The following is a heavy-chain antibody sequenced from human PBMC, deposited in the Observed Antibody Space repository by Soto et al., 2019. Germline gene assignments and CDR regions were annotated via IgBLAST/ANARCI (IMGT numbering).Heavy chain of an antibody. J-gene: IGHJ6*02. V-gene: IGHV1-69*08. Sequence: QVQLVQSGAEVKKPGSSVKVSCKASGGSFSSHTINWVRQAPGQGLEWMGRIIPIVGTANYAQKFQDRVTITADKSTSTAYRELSSLRSEDTAVYFCARGYCSTGACYGYYGMDVWGQGTTVTVSS. CDR1: GGSFSSHT. D-gene: IGHD2-15*01. CDR3: ARGYCSTGACYGYYGMDV. CDR2: IIPIVGTA.